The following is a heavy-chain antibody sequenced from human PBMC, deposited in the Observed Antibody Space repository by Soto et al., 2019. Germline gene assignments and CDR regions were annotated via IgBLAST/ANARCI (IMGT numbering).Heavy chain of an antibody. D-gene: IGHD3-16*01. CDR2: ISPNSGAT. J-gene: IGHJ5*02. CDR3: ARGGGTTLAPLP. CDR1: GYTFTGYF. V-gene: IGHV1-2*02. Sequence: VASVKVSCKASGYTFTGYFMHWVRQAPGEGLEWMGWISPNSGATKYAPKFQGRVTMTRDTSNRTAYLELSRLTSDDTAIYYCARGGGTTLAPLPWGQGTPVTVSS.